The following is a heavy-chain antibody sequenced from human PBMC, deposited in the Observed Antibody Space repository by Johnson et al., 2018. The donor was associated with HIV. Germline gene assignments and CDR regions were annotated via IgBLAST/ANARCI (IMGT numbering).Heavy chain of an antibody. D-gene: IGHD2-8*01. CDR3: ARGAVLAAGTGDGFDM. CDR1: GFTFGGYA. J-gene: IGHJ3*02. CDR2: ISWNGGST. V-gene: IGHV3-9*01. Sequence: VQLVESGGGLVQPGRSLRLSCAASGFTFGGYAMHWVRQAPGKGLEWVSGISWNGGSTGYADSVKGRFTISRDNAKNSLFLQMNSLRAEDTALYYCARGAVLAAGTGDGFDMGGQGTRVTV.